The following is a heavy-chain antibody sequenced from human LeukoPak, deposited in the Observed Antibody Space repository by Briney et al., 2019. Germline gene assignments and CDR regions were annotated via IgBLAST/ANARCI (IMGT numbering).Heavy chain of an antibody. CDR2: INHSGST. Sequence: SETLSLTCAVYGGSFSGYYWSWIRQPPGKGLEWIGEINHSGSTNYNPSLKSRVTISVDTSKNQFSLKLSSVTAADTAVYYRARGLVDTAMVRYFDYWGQGTLVTVSS. J-gene: IGHJ4*02. V-gene: IGHV4-34*01. CDR1: GGSFSGYY. D-gene: IGHD5-18*01. CDR3: ARGLVDTAMVRYFDY.